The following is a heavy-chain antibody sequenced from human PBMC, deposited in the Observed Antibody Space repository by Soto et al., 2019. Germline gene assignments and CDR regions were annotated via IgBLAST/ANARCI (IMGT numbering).Heavy chain of an antibody. J-gene: IGHJ5*02. CDR1: GFTFSSYA. V-gene: IGHV3-23*01. Sequence: EVQLLESGGGLVQPGGSLRLSCAASGFTFSSYAMSWVRQAPGKGLEWVSAISGSGGSTYYADSVKGRFTISRDNSKNTLYLQMNSLRAEDTAVYYCAKVPYYDFWSGPPWFDPWGQGTLGTVSS. CDR2: ISGSGGST. D-gene: IGHD3-3*01. CDR3: AKVPYYDFWSGPPWFDP.